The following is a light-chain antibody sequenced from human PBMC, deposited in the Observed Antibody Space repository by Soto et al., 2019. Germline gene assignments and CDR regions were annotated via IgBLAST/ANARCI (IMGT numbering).Light chain of an antibody. CDR2: AAS. J-gene: IGKJ2*01. Sequence: DIQMTQSPSSLSASVGDRVTITCRASQTISSYLNWYQQNPGKAPKLLIYAASSLQSGVPSRFSGSGSGTEFPLTISRLQPEYFATYYCQQSANIPYTFGQGTKLEIK. CDR1: QTISSY. CDR3: QQSANIPYT. V-gene: IGKV1-39*01.